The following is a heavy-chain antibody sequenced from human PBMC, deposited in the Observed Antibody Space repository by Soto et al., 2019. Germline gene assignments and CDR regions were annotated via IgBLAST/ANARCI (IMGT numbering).Heavy chain of an antibody. D-gene: IGHD2-8*01. CDR2: ISSSSSTI. Sequence: GGSLRLSCAASGFTFSSYSMNWVRQAPGKGLEWVSYISSSSSTIYYADSVKGRFTISRDNAKNSLYLQMNSLRDEDTAVYYCARDRLMMDYYYYGMDVWGQGTTVTVS. J-gene: IGHJ6*02. V-gene: IGHV3-48*02. CDR3: ARDRLMMDYYYYGMDV. CDR1: GFTFSSYS.